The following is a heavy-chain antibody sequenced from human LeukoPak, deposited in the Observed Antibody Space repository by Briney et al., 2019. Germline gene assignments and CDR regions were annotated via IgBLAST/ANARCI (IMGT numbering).Heavy chain of an antibody. CDR1: GFTFDNYA. V-gene: IGHV3-23*01. D-gene: IGHD3-10*01. CDR3: AKGLWFGELLRDAFDI. J-gene: IGHJ3*02. CDR2: ISGSGGSA. Sequence: GKSLRLSCAASGFTFDNYAISWVRQAPGKGLEWVSAISGSGGSAYYADSVKGRFTISRDNSKNTLYLQMNSLRAEDTAVYYCAKGLWFGELLRDAFDIWGQGTMVTVSS.